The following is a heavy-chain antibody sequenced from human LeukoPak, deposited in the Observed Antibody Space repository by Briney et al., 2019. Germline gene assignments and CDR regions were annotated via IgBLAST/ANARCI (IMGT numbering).Heavy chain of an antibody. CDR1: GYIFTSFG. J-gene: IGHJ4*02. V-gene: IGHV1-8*02. CDR3: ARSKYDFWSGKVFDY. Sequence: ASVKVSCKASGYIFTSFGISWVRQAPGKGLEWMGWMNPNSGNTGYAQKFQGRVTMTRNTSISTAYMELSSLRSEDTAVYYCARSKYDFWSGKVFDYWGQGTLVTVSS. D-gene: IGHD3-3*01. CDR2: MNPNSGNT.